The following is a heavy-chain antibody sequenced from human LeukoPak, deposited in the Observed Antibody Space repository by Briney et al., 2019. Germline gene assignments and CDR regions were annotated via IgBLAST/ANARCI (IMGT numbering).Heavy chain of an antibody. Sequence: PGGSLRLSCAASGFTFSDNYMSWIRQAPGKGLEWVSYISNGGTTTKYADSVEGRFTISRDNAKNFLYLQMNGLRAEDTAVYFCASEPRLLDHWGQGTLVTVSS. CDR1: GFTFSDNY. D-gene: IGHD6-25*01. CDR3: ASEPRLLDH. V-gene: IGHV3-11*04. CDR2: ISNGGTTT. J-gene: IGHJ4*02.